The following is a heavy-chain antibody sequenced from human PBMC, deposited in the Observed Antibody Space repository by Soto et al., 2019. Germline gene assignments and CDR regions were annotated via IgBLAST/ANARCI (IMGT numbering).Heavy chain of an antibody. V-gene: IGHV3-53*04. D-gene: IGHD3-10*01. J-gene: IGHJ4*02. CDR3: ARGGSGSGDNFDY. CDR1: GFPFSYNY. Sequence: EVQLVESGGGLVQPGESLRLSCVASGFPFSYNYISWVRQAPGEGLEWVSVIYSGDSAYYADSVRGRFTISSHSSTDTVYLQMNGLRREDTAIYYCARGGSGSGDNFDYWGQGTRVTVSS. CDR2: IYSGDSA.